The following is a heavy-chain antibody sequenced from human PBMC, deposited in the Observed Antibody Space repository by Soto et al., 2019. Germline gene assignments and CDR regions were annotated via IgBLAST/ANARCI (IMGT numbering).Heavy chain of an antibody. J-gene: IGHJ1*01. CDR1: GGTFSSYT. V-gene: IGHV1-69*02. D-gene: IGHD2-15*01. CDR2: IIPILGIA. CDR3: VSQMVVAAKTEYFQH. Sequence: QVQLVQSGAEVKKPGSSVKVSCKASGGTFSSYTISWVRQAPGQGLEWMGRIIPILGIANYAQKFQGRVTITADKSTSTAYMELSSLRSEDTAVYYCVSQMVVAAKTEYFQHWGQGTLVTVSS.